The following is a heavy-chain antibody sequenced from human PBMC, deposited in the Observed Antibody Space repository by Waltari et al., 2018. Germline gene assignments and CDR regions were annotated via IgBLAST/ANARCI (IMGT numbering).Heavy chain of an antibody. V-gene: IGHV4-39*01. Sequence: QLQLQESGTGPVQPSETLAPTCSVSGGSITTTRHSWGWIRQPPGQGLEWIGTISYNGATYSSPSLRGRLTLSRDTTMNQLSLKLGSVTAADTAVYYCATYIGASVGTAAFDVWGQGTMVTVSS. CDR2: ISYNGAT. CDR1: GGSITTTRHS. J-gene: IGHJ3*01. D-gene: IGHD5-12*01. CDR3: ATYIGASVGTAAFDV.